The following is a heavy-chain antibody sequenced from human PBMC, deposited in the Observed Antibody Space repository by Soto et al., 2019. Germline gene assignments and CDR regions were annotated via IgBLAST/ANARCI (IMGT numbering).Heavy chain of an antibody. CDR3: ARGSLRGYYYYMDV. Sequence: GASVKVSCKASGYTFTSYDINWVRQATGQGLEWMGWMNPNSGNTGYAQKFQGRVTMTRNASISTAYMELSSLRSEDTAVYYCARGSLRGYYYYMDVWGKGTTVTVSS. CDR2: MNPNSGNT. V-gene: IGHV1-8*01. CDR1: GYTFTSYD. J-gene: IGHJ6*03.